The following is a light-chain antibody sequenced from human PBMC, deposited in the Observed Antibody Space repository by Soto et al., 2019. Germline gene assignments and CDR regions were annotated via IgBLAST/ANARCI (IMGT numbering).Light chain of an antibody. CDR3: QQYGSSPLT. CDR1: QSVSSSY. J-gene: IGKJ3*01. Sequence: EIVLTQSPGTLSLSPGERATLSCRASQSVSSSYLAWYQQKPGQAPRLLIYGASSRATGIPDRFSGSGSGTDFTLTISRLEPADFAVYYCQQYGSSPLTFGPGTKVDIK. CDR2: GAS. V-gene: IGKV3-20*01.